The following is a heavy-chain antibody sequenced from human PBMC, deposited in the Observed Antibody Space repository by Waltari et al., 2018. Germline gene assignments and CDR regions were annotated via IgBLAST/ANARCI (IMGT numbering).Heavy chain of an antibody. D-gene: IGHD3-22*01. Sequence: QVQLVESGGGVVQPGRSLRLSCAASGFTFSNYGLHWVRQAPGKGLEWVAVIAYDGTNKHYAESVKGRFTISRDNSKNTLYLQMNSLGVEDTAVYYCAKDGDASYYYDESGYFPPHFDGWGQGTLVTVSS. J-gene: IGHJ4*02. V-gene: IGHV3-30*18. CDR2: IAYDGTNK. CDR3: AKDGDASYYYDESGYFPPHFDG. CDR1: GFTFSNYG.